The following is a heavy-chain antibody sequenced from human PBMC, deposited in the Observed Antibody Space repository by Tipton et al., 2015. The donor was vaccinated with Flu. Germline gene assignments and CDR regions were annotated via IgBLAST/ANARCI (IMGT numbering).Heavy chain of an antibody. CDR3: AKGRGYSGYVQSLDH. J-gene: IGHJ4*02. Sequence: SLRLSCAASGFAFDDYAMHWVRQGPGKGLEWVSGISWRSGSIGYADSVKGRFTISRDNAKNSLYLQMNGLRPDDTAVYFCAKGRGYSGYVQSLDHWGRGVLVTVSS. V-gene: IGHV3-9*01. CDR2: ISWRSGSI. D-gene: IGHD5-12*01. CDR1: GFAFDDYA.